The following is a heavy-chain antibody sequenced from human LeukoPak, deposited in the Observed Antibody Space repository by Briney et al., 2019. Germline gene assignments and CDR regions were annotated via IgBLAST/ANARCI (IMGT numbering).Heavy chain of an antibody. CDR3: ARGVKGIAARKKQNWFDP. V-gene: IGHV4-34*01. CDR1: GGSFSGYC. D-gene: IGHD6-6*01. CDR2: INHSGST. J-gene: IGHJ5*02. Sequence: SETLSLTCAVYGGSFSGYCWSWIRQPPGKGLEWIGEINHSGSTNYNPSPKSRVTISVDTSKNQFSLKLSSVTAADTAVYYCARGVKGIAARKKQNWFDPWGQGTLVTVSS.